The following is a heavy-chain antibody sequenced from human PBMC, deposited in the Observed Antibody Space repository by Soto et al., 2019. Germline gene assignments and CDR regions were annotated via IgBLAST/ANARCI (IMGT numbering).Heavy chain of an antibody. V-gene: IGHV3-74*01. Sequence: GGSLRLSCAASGFTFSSYWMHWVRQAPGKGLVWVSRINSDGSSTSYADSVKGRFTISRDNAKNTLYLQMNSLRAEDTAVYYCARDRATAMVVGGGDYWGQGTLVTVSS. D-gene: IGHD5-18*01. CDR3: ARDRATAMVVGGGDY. J-gene: IGHJ4*02. CDR2: INSDGSST. CDR1: GFTFSSYW.